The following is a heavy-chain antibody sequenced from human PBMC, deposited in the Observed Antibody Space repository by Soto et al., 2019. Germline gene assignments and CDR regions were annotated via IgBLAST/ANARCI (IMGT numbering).Heavy chain of an antibody. Sequence: PGESLKISCEGSGYSFSTYWISWVRQMPGKAPEWMGSIDPSDSYTNYSPSFQGHVTISADKSVSTASLQWSSLKASDTAMYYCARHFFRGFCTSPVCYTFEPWGQGTPVSVSS. J-gene: IGHJ5*02. CDR3: ARHFFRGFCTSPVCYTFEP. CDR2: IDPSDSYT. V-gene: IGHV5-10-1*01. D-gene: IGHD2-8*01. CDR1: GYSFSTYW.